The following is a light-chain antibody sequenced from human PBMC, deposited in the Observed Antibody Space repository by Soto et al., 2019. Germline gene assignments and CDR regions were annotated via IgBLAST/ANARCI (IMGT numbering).Light chain of an antibody. V-gene: IGLV2-8*01. J-gene: IGLJ2*01. CDR3: SSYAGSNNLV. CDR1: SSDVGGYDY. CDR2: EVN. Sequence: QSALTQPPSASGSPGRSVTISCTGTSSDVGGYDYVSWYQQYPGKAPKLMIYEVNKRPSGVPDRFSGSKSGNTASLTVSGLQAEDEADYYCSSYAGSNNLVFGGGTKLTVL.